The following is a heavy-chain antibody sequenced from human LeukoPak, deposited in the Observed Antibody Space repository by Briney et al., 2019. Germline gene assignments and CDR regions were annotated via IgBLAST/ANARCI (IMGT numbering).Heavy chain of an antibody. J-gene: IGHJ4*02. CDR3: ARLGPWIQLWFPDY. CDR2: IYHSGST. CDR1: GYSISSGYY. Sequence: SETLSLTCTVSGYSISSGYYWGWIRQPPGKGLEWIGSIYHSGSTYYNPSLKSRVTISVDTSKNQFSLKLSSVTAADTAVYDCARLGPWIQLWFPDYWGQGTLVTVSS. D-gene: IGHD5-18*01. V-gene: IGHV4-38-2*02.